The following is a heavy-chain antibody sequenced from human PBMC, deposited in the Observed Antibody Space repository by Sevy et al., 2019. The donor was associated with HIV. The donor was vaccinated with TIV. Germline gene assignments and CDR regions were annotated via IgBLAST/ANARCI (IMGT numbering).Heavy chain of an antibody. D-gene: IGHD3-10*01. CDR2: ISSSSSYI. J-gene: IGHJ6*02. CDR3: ARDPPDYYGSAYGMDV. V-gene: IGHV3-21*01. Sequence: GGSLRLSCAASGFTFSSYSMNWVRQAPGKGLEWVSSISSSSSYIYYADSVKGRFTISRDNAKNSLYLQMNSLRAEDTAVYYCARDPPDYYGSAYGMDVWGQWTTVTVSS. CDR1: GFTFSSYS.